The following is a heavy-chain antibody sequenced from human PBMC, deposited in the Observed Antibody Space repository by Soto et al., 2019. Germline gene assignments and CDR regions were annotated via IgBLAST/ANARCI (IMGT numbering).Heavy chain of an antibody. V-gene: IGHV4-61*01. CDR2: VFRSGSI. D-gene: IGHD1-1*01. CDR3: ARARNRYFDY. J-gene: IGHJ4*02. Sequence: PSETLSLTCNFSGGSMTTGSYFWSWIRQPPGKGLEWIGYVFRSGSINHSPSFKSRVTISIDTSKNQFSLMLKSVTAADTAVYFCARARNRYFDYWGQGALVTVSS. CDR1: GGSMTTGSYF.